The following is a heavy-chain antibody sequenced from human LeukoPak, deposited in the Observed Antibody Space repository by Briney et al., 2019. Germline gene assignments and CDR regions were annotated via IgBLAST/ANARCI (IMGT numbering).Heavy chain of an antibody. CDR1: GGTFSSYA. J-gene: IGHJ6*02. V-gene: IGHV1-69*05. CDR2: IIPIFGTA. CDR3: ARDVSGYDSYYYYGMDV. Sequence: SVKVSCKASGGTFSSYAISWVRQAPGQGLEWMGGIIPIFGTANYAQKLQGRVTMTTDTSTSTAYMELRSLRSDDTAVYYCARDVSGYDSYYYYGMDVWGQGTTVTVSS. D-gene: IGHD5-12*01.